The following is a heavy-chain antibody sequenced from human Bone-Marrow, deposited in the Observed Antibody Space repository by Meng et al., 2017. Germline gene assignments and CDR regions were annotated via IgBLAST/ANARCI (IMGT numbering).Heavy chain of an antibody. CDR2: IIPIFGTA. CDR1: GGTFSSYA. V-gene: IGHV1-69*06. D-gene: IGHD3-16*01. Sequence: SVKVSCKASGGTFSSYAISWVRQAPGQGLEWMGGIIPIFGTANYAQKFHGRVTITADKSTSTAYMELSSLRSEDTAVYYCARYDYVWGSYVFWGQGTLVTVSS. J-gene: IGHJ4*02. CDR3: ARYDYVWGSYVF.